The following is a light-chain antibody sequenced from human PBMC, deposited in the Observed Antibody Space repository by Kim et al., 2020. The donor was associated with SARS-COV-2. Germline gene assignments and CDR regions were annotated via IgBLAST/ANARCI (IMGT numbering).Light chain of an antibody. CDR1: SLRNYY. CDR2: GDK. CDR3: NSRDSSGNVV. V-gene: IGLV3-19*01. J-gene: IGLJ3*02. Sequence: ELTQDPAVSVALGQTVRITCQGDSLRNYYVSWYRQKPGQAPVLVLYGDKNRPSGIPDRFSGSSSGHTASLTITGARAEDEADYYCNSRDSSGNVVFGGGTQLTVL.